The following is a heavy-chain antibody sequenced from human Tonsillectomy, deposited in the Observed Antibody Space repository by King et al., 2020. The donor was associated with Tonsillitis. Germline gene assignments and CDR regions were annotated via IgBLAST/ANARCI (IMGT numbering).Heavy chain of an antibody. CDR1: GFTFSNYA. Sequence: VQLVESGGGVVQPGRSLRLSCVASGFTFSNYAIHWVRQAPGKGLEWVTVLSDDGNSKYYADSVKGRFTISRDNSRNTLYLQMNSLRLDDTAVYYCGRDLLVAHAAFDVWGRGTMVTVSS. V-gene: IGHV3-30*01. J-gene: IGHJ3*01. CDR2: LSDDGNSK. D-gene: IGHD2-15*01. CDR3: GRDLLVAHAAFDV.